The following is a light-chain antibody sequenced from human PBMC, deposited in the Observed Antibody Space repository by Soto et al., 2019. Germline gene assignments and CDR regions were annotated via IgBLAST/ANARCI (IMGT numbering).Light chain of an antibody. V-gene: IGKV3-20*01. J-gene: IGKJ5*01. Sequence: EIVLTQSPGTLSLSPGERATLSCRASQSVSSSYLAWYQHKPGQAPRLLIYGASNRATGIPDRFSGSGSDTDFTLTISRLEPEDFAVYYCQQYVSLITFGQGTRLEIK. CDR2: GAS. CDR1: QSVSSSY. CDR3: QQYVSLIT.